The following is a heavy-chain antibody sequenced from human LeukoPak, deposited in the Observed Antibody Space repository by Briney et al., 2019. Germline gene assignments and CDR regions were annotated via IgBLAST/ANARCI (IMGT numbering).Heavy chain of an antibody. D-gene: IGHD3-9*01. CDR3: ARPRGVKYYDILTGYYNVEYYFDY. V-gene: IGHV3-7*03. Sequence: PGGSLRLSCTASGFTFSNYWMSWVRQAPGKGLEWVATIKQDGSQKYYVDSVKGRFTSSRDNAKNSLYLQMNSLRAEDTALYYCARPRGVKYYDILTGYYNVEYYFDYWGQGTLVTVSS. CDR1: GFTFSNYW. J-gene: IGHJ4*02. CDR2: IKQDGSQK.